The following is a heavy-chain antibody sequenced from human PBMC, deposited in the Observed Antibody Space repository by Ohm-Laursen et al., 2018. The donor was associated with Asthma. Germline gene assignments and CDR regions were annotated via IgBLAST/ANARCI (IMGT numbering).Heavy chain of an antibody. CDR1: GFTFSNFA. D-gene: IGHD7-27*01. Sequence: GSLRLSCAASGFTFSNFAMHWVRQAPGKGLEWVSSISRSSDYIHYADSVKGRFTISRDNAKDSLSLQMNSLRVEDTAVYYCAAWGSENFWGQGTLVTVS. CDR3: AAWGSENF. V-gene: IGHV3-21*01. CDR2: ISRSSDYI. J-gene: IGHJ4*02.